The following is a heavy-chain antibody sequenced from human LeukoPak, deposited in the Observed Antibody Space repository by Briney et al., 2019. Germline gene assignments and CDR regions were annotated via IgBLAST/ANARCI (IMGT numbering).Heavy chain of an antibody. J-gene: IGHJ4*02. D-gene: IGHD3-3*01. V-gene: IGHV4-59*01. CDR2: IYYSGST. CDR3: ARLDTIFGVAKGFDY. Sequence: SETLSLTCAVNSGSFNDYYWNWIRQPPGKGLEYIGYIYYSGSTNYSPSLKSRVTISVDTSKHQFSLKLSSVTAADTAVYYCARLDTIFGVAKGFDYWGQGTLVTVSS. CDR1: SGSFNDYY.